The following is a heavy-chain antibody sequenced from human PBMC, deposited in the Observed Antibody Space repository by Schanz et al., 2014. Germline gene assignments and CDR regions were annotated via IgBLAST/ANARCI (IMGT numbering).Heavy chain of an antibody. CDR3: STTPNFYASGTYSWFDP. CDR2: IKSRSDGGTT. V-gene: IGHV3-15*02. D-gene: IGHD3-10*01. Sequence: EVQLLESGGALEQPGGSLRLSCAASGITFSDYAMSWVRQAPGKGLEWVGRIKSRSDGGTTDYAAPVKGRFIISRDDSRNTLYLQMSGLKTEDTAVYYCSTTPNFYASGTYSWFDPWGQGTRVTVSS. CDR1: GITFSDYA. J-gene: IGHJ5*02.